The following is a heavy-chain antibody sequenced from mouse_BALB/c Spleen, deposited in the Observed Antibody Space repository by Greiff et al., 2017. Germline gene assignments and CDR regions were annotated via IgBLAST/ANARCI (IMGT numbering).Heavy chain of an antibody. J-gene: IGHJ4*01. D-gene: IGHD2-1*01. CDR3: ARGGNYEGDY. V-gene: IGHV1-14*01. CDR2: INPYNDGT. Sequence: VQLQQSGPELVKPGASVKMSCKASGYNFTSYVMHWVKQKPGQGLEWIGYINPYNDGTTYNEKFKGKATLTSDKSSSTAYMELSILTSEDSAVYYCARGGNYEGDYWGQGTSVTVSA. CDR1: GYNFTSYV.